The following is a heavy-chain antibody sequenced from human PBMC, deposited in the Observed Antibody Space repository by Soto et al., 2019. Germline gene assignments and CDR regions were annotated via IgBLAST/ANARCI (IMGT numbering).Heavy chain of an antibody. CDR1: GGSISSSSYF. D-gene: IGHD5-12*01. CDR2: IHYRGVT. Sequence: SETLSLTCTVSGGSISSSSYFWGWIRQPPGKGLEWIGNIHYRGVTYYNASLKSRVTISVDTSKNQFSLKLSSVTAADSAVYSCARGIGYYFDSWGQGTLVTVYS. CDR3: ARGIGYYFDS. J-gene: IGHJ4*02. V-gene: IGHV4-39*01.